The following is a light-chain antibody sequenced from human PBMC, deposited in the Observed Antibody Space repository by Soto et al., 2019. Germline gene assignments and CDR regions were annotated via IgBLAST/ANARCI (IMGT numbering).Light chain of an antibody. CDR1: SSDVGGYNY. V-gene: IGLV2-11*01. Sequence: QAVLTQPRTVCGSPGESLIISSTGTSSDVGGYNYVSWYQQHPGKAPKLMIYDVTKRPSGVPDRFSGSKSGNTASLTISGLQAEDEGDYYCCSHAGSYTYVFGTGTKVTVL. CDR2: DVT. J-gene: IGLJ1*01. CDR3: CSHAGSYTYV.